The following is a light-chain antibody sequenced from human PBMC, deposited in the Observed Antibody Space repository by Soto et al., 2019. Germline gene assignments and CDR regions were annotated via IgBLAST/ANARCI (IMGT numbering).Light chain of an antibody. J-gene: IGLJ3*02. Sequence: QSVLTQSSSASGSLGSSVKLTCTLSSGHSSYIIAWHQQQPGKAPRYLMKLEGSGSYNKGSGVPDRFSGSSSGADRYLTISHLQFEDEADYYCETWDSNSWVFGGGTKLTVL. CDR3: ETWDSNSWV. V-gene: IGLV4-60*02. CDR1: SGHSSYI. CDR2: LEGSGSY.